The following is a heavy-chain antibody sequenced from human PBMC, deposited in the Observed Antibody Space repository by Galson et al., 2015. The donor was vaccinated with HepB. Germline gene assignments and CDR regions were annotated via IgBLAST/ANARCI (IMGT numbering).Heavy chain of an antibody. J-gene: IGHJ2*01. D-gene: IGHD6-13*01. V-gene: IGHV3-23*01. CDR1: GFTFSSYA. CDR2: IGAHGGTK. Sequence: SLRLSCAASGFTFSSYAMNWVRQAPGKGLEWVSAIGAHGGTKLSADSVTGRFTISRDNSKNTLYLQMNSLRAEDTAVFYCAKERDSSSWYYSYFDLWGRGSLVTVSS. CDR3: AKERDSSSWYYSYFDL.